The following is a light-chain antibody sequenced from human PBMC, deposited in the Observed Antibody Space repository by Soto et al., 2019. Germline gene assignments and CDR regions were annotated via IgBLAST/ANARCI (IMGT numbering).Light chain of an antibody. CDR3: QQYYNTPLT. V-gene: IGKV4-1*01. CDR1: QSVLYFSNNRNY. CDR2: WAS. Sequence: DIVMTQSPDSLAVSLGERATINCKSSQSVLYFSNNRNYLAWYQQKPGQPPKLLIYWASTRESGVPDRFSGSGSGTDFTLTISSLQAEDVAVYYCQQYYNTPLTFGPWTKVDV. J-gene: IGKJ3*01.